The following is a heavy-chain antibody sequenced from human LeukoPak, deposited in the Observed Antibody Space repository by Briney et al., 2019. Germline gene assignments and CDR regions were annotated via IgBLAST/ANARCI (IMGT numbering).Heavy chain of an antibody. J-gene: IGHJ6*03. CDR3: AKAHVGVNYYYYYMDV. V-gene: IGHV3-30-3*01. D-gene: IGHD3-10*01. CDR1: GFTFSSYA. CDR2: ISYDGSNK. Sequence: GGSLRLSCAASGFTFSSYAMHWVRQAPGKGLEWVAVISYDGSNKYYADSVKGRFTISRDNSKNSLYLQMNSLRTEDTALYYCAKAHVGVNYYYYYMDVWGKGTTVTVSS.